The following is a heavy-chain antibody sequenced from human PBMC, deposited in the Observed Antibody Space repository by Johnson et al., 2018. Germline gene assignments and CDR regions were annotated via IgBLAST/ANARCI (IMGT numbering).Heavy chain of an antibody. CDR2: VNNSGST. V-gene: IGHV4-34*01. CDR1: GGSFSTNY. D-gene: IGHD3-16*01. J-gene: IGHJ4*02. CDR3: ARGRKTMPTFWGVPLFDY. Sequence: QVQLQQLGAGLLKPSEPLSLTCGVYGGSFSTNYWSWIRQPPGKGLEWIGEVNNSGSTKSNPSLKSRVSMSVDTSKNHFSLKLSPVTAADTAVYYCARGRKTMPTFWGVPLFDYWGQGTLVTVSS.